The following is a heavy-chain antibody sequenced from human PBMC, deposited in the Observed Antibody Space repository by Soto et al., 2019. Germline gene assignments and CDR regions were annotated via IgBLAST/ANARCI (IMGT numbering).Heavy chain of an antibody. V-gene: IGHV4-31*03. CDR3: ARMRYSSGWYWFDP. D-gene: IGHD6-19*01. CDR1: GGSINSGGYF. J-gene: IGHJ5*02. CDR2: ISDSGST. Sequence: SETLSLTCTVSGGSINSGGYFWTWIRQHPEKGLDWIGYISDSGSTYYNPSLKSRLAISLDTSKNQFSLKLNSVTAADTAVYYCARMRYSSGWYWFDPWGQGTLVTVSS.